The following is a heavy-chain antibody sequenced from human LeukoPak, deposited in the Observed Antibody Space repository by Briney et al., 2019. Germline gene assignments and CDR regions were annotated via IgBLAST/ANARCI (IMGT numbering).Heavy chain of an antibody. V-gene: IGHV4-39*07. J-gene: IGHJ4*02. CDR3: ARESASSSWYGGVDY. D-gene: IGHD6-13*01. CDR1: GGLISSSNYY. CDR2: VYYSGST. Sequence: PSETLSLTCTVSGGLISSSNYYWAWIRRPPGKGLEWIGSVYYSGSTYNNPSLKSRVTISVDTSRNQFSLKLSSVTAADTAMYYCARESASSSWYGGVDYWGQGTLVTVSS.